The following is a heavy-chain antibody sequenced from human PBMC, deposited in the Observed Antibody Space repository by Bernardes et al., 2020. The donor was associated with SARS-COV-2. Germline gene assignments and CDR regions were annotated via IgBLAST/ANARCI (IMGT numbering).Heavy chain of an antibody. CDR3: TREIRVGPILNDAFDI. Sequence: GGSLRLSCTASGFSFSAYAINWVRQAPGKGLEWVGFISREAYGAATEYGASVKGRVTISRDDSKNIAYLQMLSLKTEDTGLYFCTREIRVGPILNDAFDIWGQGTMVTVSS. CDR1: GFSFSAYA. CDR2: ISREAYGAAT. D-gene: IGHD1-26*01. V-gene: IGHV3-49*04. J-gene: IGHJ3*02.